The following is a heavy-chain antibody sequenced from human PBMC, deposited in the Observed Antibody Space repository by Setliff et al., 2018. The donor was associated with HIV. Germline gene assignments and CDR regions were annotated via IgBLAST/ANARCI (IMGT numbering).Heavy chain of an antibody. V-gene: IGHV4-38-2*01. CDR3: ARSGCKGGSCWSHSVMVY. D-gene: IGHD2-15*01. CDR1: GYSISSGYY. Sequence: PSETLSLTCAVSGYSISSGYYWGWIRQPPGKGLEWIGSIYHSGSTYYNPSLKSRVTISVDTSKNQFFLNLTSMSAADSAVYYCARSGCKGGSCWSHSVMVYWGQGALVTVS. CDR2: IYHSGST. J-gene: IGHJ4*02.